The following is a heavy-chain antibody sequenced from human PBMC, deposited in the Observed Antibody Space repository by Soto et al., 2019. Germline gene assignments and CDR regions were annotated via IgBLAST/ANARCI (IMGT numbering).Heavy chain of an antibody. Sequence: QVQLQESGPGLVKPSETLSLTCSVSGGSITSHYCSWFRQPPGKGLEWIGYIHHSGSTSYNPSLNSRVTMSVVTSKNQFSLKVNSVTAADTALYYCARQGFGQLHGLVDVWGPGTTVTVSS. V-gene: IGHV4-59*08. J-gene: IGHJ6*02. CDR3: ARQGFGQLHGLVDV. CDR2: IHHSGST. CDR1: GGSITSHY. D-gene: IGHD3-10*01.